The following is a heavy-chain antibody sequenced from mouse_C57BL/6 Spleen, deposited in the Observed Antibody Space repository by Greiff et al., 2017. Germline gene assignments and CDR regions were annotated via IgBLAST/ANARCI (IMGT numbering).Heavy chain of an antibody. D-gene: IGHD2-3*01. V-gene: IGHV5-16*01. CDR2: INYDGSST. CDR1: GFTFSDYY. CDR3: ARDRGGLLRYFGV. J-gene: IGHJ1*03. Sequence: EVQVVESEGGLVQPGSSMKLSCTASGFTFSDYYMAWVRQVPEKGLEWVANINYDGSSTYYLDSLKSRFIISRDNAKNILYLQMSSLKSEDTATYYWARDRGGLLRYFGVWGTGTTVTVSS.